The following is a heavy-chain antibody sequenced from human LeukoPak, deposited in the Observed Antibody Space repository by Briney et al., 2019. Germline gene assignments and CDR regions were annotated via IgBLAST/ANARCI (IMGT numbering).Heavy chain of an antibody. CDR3: ARESESSGWYDY. V-gene: IGHV3-43*02. J-gene: IGHJ4*02. CDR2: ISGDGGST. D-gene: IGHD6-19*01. CDR1: GFMFHDYA. Sequence: GGSLRLSCAAPGFMFHDYAIHWVRQAPREDLEWVSLISGDGGSTFYADSVKGRFTISRDNSKNSLYLQMNSLRSDDTALYYCARESESSGWYDYWGQGTLVTVSS.